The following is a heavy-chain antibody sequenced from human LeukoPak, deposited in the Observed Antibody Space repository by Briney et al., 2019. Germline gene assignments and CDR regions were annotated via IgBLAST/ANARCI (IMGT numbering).Heavy chain of an antibody. J-gene: IGHJ4*02. CDR3: ARDTSFDFSRDFDY. CDR1: GYTFTSFG. CDR2: ISAYNANT. Sequence: GASVKVSCKASGYTFTSFGISWVRQASGQGLEWLGWISAYNANTKYAQKFQGRVTMTTDTSTSSAYMELRSLRSDDTAVYYCARDTSFDFSRDFDYWGQGTLVTVSS. D-gene: IGHD3-3*01. V-gene: IGHV1-18*01.